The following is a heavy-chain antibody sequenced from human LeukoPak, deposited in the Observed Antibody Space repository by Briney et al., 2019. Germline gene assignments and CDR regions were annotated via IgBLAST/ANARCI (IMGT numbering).Heavy chain of an antibody. V-gene: IGHV3-30*18. Sequence: QPGRSLRLSCAASGFTFSSYGMHWVRQAPGKGLEGGAVISYGGSNKYYADSVKGRFTISRDNSKNTLYLQMNSLRAEDTAVYYCAKESAGYCSGGSCLGLDYWGQGTLVTVSS. CDR2: ISYGGSNK. CDR1: GFTFSSYG. J-gene: IGHJ4*02. D-gene: IGHD2-15*01. CDR3: AKESAGYCSGGSCLGLDY.